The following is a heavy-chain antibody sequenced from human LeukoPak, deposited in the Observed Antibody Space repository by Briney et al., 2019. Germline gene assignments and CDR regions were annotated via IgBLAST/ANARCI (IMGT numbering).Heavy chain of an antibody. CDR3: ARDRGSIAAAGELDY. J-gene: IGHJ4*02. V-gene: IGHV3-21*01. CDR1: GFTFNSYS. Sequence: PGGSLRLSCAASGFTFNSYSMNCVRQAPGKGLEWVSSISSSSSYIYYADSVKGRFTISRDNAKNSLYLQMNSLRAEDTAVYYCARDRGSIAAAGELDYWGQGTLVTVSS. D-gene: IGHD6-13*01. CDR2: ISSSSSYI.